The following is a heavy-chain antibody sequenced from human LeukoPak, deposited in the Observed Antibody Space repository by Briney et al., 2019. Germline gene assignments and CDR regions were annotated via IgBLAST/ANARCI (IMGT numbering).Heavy chain of an antibody. D-gene: IGHD3-10*01. V-gene: IGHV3-74*01. CDR1: GFTFSSYW. CDR3: AREATVVRGNTIAP. CDR2: IGSGGSSI. J-gene: IGHJ5*02. Sequence: PGGSLRLSCAGSGFTFSSYWMDWVRHGPGKGRVGGSRIGSGGSSISYADSVKGRFTISRDNAKNTLYLQMNSLRAEHTAVYYCAREATVVRGNTIAPWGQGTPVTASS.